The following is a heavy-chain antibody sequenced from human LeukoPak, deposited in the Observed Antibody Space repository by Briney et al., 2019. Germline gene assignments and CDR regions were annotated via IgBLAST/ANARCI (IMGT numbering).Heavy chain of an antibody. CDR1: GGSISSYY. V-gene: IGHV4-59*01. CDR2: IYYSGST. CDR3: ARDRASSGPEDAFDI. J-gene: IGHJ3*02. D-gene: IGHD3-22*01. Sequence: PSETLSLTCTVSGGSISSYYWSWIRQPPGKGLEWIGYIYYSGSTNYNPSLKSRVTISVDTSKNQFSLKLSSVTAADTAVYYCARDRASSGPEDAFDIWGQGTMVTVSS.